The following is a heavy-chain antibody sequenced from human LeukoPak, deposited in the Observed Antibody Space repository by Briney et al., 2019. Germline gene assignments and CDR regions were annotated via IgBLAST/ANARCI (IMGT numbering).Heavy chain of an antibody. CDR2: IYYSGST. D-gene: IGHD3-10*01. CDR1: GGSINTYY. J-gene: IGHJ6*03. Sequence: PSETLSLTCTLSGGSINTYYWSWIRQPPGKGLEWIGNIYYSGSTNYSPSLRSRVTISVDTSKNQFSLKLTSVTAADTAVHYCARQGITFSDYYYYMDVWGKGTSVTVSS. V-gene: IGHV4-59*08. CDR3: ARQGITFSDYYYYMDV.